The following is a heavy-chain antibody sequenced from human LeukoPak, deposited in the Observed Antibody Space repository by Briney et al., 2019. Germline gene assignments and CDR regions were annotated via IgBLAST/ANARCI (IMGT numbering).Heavy chain of an antibody. CDR2: IYYSGST. V-gene: IGHV4-59*01. CDR1: GGSISSYY. Sequence: PSETLSLTCTVSGGSISSYYWSWIRQPPGKGLEWIGYIYYSGSTNYNPSLESRVTISVDTSKNQFSLKLSSVTAADTAVYYCAREVQCSGGSCYSLFDPWGQGTLVTVSS. CDR3: AREVQCSGGSCYSLFDP. J-gene: IGHJ5*02. D-gene: IGHD2-15*01.